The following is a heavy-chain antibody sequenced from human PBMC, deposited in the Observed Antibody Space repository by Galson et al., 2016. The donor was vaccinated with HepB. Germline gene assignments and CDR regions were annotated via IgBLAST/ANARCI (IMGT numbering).Heavy chain of an antibody. CDR3: ASERDYESSGYYEGDYYYGMDV. Sequence: SLRLSCAASGFTFSSYEMNWVRQAPGKGLEWVSYISSSGSLKYHADSVKGRFTISRDNAKNSLYLQMNSLRAEDTAVYYCASERDYESSGYYEGDYYYGMDVWGQGTTVTVSS. D-gene: IGHD3-22*01. V-gene: IGHV3-48*03. CDR2: ISSSGSLK. CDR1: GFTFSSYE. J-gene: IGHJ6*02.